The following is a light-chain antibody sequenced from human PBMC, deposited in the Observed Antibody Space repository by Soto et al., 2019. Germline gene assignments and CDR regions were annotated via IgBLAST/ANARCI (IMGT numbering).Light chain of an antibody. CDR2: KAS. V-gene: IGKV1-5*03. CDR1: QSISCG. Sequence: DIQKIQAAATLSTSLRDIVTITGVSSQSISCGLGWYELKPGKAPKLLVYKASSLEGVVPPRFSGSGSGSKFTLTISILPPDGLATHYCQQYNSYSASGQGTKVDIK. CDR3: QQYNSYSA. J-gene: IGKJ1*01.